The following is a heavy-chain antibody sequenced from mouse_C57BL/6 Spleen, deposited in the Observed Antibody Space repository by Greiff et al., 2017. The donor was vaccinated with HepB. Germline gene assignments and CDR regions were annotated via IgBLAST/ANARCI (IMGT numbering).Heavy chain of an antibody. D-gene: IGHD2-1*01. CDR2: IDPSDSYT. CDR3: ARGGIYYGNYYAMDY. CDR1: GYTFTSYW. Sequence: VQLQQSGAELVMPGASVKLSCKASGYTFTSYWMHWVKQRPGQGLEWIGEIDPSDSYTNYNQKFKGKSTLTVDKSSSTAYMQLSSLTSEDSAFYYCARGGIYYGNYYAMDYWGQGTSVTVSS. J-gene: IGHJ4*01. V-gene: IGHV1-69*01.